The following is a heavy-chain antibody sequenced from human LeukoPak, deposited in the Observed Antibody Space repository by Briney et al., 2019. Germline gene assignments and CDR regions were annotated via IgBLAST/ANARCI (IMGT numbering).Heavy chain of an antibody. CDR2: IYYSGST. J-gene: IGHJ4*02. CDR1: GGSIRSSYYY. V-gene: IGHV4-39*01. Sequence: SETLSLTCTVSGGSIRSSYYYWGWIRQPPGKGLEWIGSIYYSGSTYYNPSLKSRVTISVDTSKNQFSLKLSSVTAADTAVYYCARLGLEESYWGQGTLVTVSS. D-gene: IGHD3/OR15-3a*01. CDR3: ARLGLEESY.